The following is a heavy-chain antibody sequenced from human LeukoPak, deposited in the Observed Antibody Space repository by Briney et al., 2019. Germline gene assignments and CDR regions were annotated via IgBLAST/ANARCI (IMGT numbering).Heavy chain of an antibody. V-gene: IGHV3-30*02. Sequence: PGGSLRLSCAASGFSFSNYGMHWVRQAPGKGLEWVAFIQYDGSYMYQIYSVKRRLTISRATCKHTRYLQMNTLRPEDTVGDCRGQSPASHCTTTGCYQGYFYYWGGATHVTVSS. D-gene: IGHD2-2*01. CDR2: IQYDGSYM. CDR3: GQSPASHCTTTGCYQGYFYY. CDR1: GFSFSNYG. J-gene: IGHJ4*02.